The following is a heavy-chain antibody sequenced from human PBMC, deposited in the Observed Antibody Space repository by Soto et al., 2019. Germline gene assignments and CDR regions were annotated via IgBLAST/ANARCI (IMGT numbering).Heavy chain of an antibody. V-gene: IGHV3-66*01. CDR2: IYSGGST. CDR3: ARTTREYCSSTSCYEEGARLDY. Sequence: EVQLVESGGGLVQPGGSLRLSCAASGFTVSSNYMSWVRQAPGKGLEWVSVIYSGGSTYYADSVKGRFTISRDNSKNTLYLQMNSLRAEDTAVYYCARTTREYCSSTSCYEEGARLDYWGQGTLVTVSS. J-gene: IGHJ4*02. CDR1: GFTVSSNY. D-gene: IGHD2-2*01.